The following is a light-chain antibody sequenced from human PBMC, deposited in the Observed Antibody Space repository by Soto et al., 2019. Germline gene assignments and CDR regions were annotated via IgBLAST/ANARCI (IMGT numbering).Light chain of an antibody. J-gene: IGKJ5*01. CDR3: QQYGSSFIT. Sequence: EIVLTQSPGTLSLSPGERATLSCRASQSVSSSYLAWYQQKPGQAPRLLIYGASSRATGIPDRFSGSGSGTDFTLTISRLESEDFAVYYCQQYGSSFITFGQGTRLEIK. CDR1: QSVSSSY. V-gene: IGKV3-20*01. CDR2: GAS.